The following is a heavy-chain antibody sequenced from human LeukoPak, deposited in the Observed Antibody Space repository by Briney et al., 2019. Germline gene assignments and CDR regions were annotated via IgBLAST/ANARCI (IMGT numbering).Heavy chain of an antibody. CDR1: GSTFSDCY. CDR3: AKTLVASPGNTGGP. V-gene: IGHV3-11*03. D-gene: IGHD6-6*01. CDR2: IGGSGADT. Sequence: SGGSLRLSCAASGSTFSDCYMSWFRQAPGKGLEWLSYIGGSGADTNYADSVKGRFTTSRDNAKSSLYLQMTSLRAEDTAVYYCAKTLVASPGNTGGPWGQGTLVTVSS. J-gene: IGHJ5*02.